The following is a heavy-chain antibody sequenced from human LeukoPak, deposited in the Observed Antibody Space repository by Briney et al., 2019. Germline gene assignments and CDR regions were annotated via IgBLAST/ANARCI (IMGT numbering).Heavy chain of an antibody. J-gene: IGHJ6*02. V-gene: IGHV1-8*01. D-gene: IGHD2-2*01. CDR2: MNPNSGNT. CDR1: GYTFTSYE. Sequence: ASVKVSCKASGYTFTSYEINWVRQATGQGLEWMGWMNPNSGNTGYAQKFQGRVTMTRNTSISTAYMELSSLRSEDTAVSYCARGLGTSFSFGMDVWGQGTTVTVPS. CDR3: ARGLGTSFSFGMDV.